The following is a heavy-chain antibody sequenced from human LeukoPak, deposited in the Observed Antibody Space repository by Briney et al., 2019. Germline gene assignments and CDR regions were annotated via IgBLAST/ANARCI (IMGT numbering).Heavy chain of an antibody. V-gene: IGHV3-30*18. CDR1: GFTFSSYG. D-gene: IGHD2-21*01. CDR3: AKYHISGLYYYYYYGMDV. Sequence: GGSLRLSCAASGFTFSSYGMHWVRQAPGKGLEWVAVISYDGSNKYYADSVKGRFTISRDNSKNTLYLQMNSLRAEDTAVYYCAKYHISGLYYYYYYGMDVWGQGTPVTVSS. J-gene: IGHJ6*02. CDR2: ISYDGSNK.